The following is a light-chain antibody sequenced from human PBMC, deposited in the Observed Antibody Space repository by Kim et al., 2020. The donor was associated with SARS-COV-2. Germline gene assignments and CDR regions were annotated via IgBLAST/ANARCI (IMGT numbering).Light chain of an antibody. CDR1: HFGIES. Sequence: APGKTVPITCGVNHFGIESVPWYQQKPGQAPRLVISYDTDRPSGIPERFSGSTSGNTATLTIRRVEAGDEADYFCQVWDRTSDHPVFGGGTQLTVL. V-gene: IGLV3-21*04. J-gene: IGLJ3*02. CDR2: YDT. CDR3: QVWDRTSDHPV.